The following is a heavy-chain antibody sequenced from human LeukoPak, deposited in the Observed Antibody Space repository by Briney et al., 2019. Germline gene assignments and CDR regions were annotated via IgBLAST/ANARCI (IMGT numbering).Heavy chain of an antibody. J-gene: IGHJ5*02. CDR1: GGSISSGSYY. CDR3: ARDRVAVAGSIENWFDP. D-gene: IGHD6-19*01. V-gene: IGHV4-61*02. Sequence: SQTLSLTCTVSGGSISSGSYYCSWLRQPAGKGLEWIVRIYTSGSTNYNPSLKSRVTISVDTSKNQFSLKLSSVTAADTAVYYCARDRVAVAGSIENWFDPWGQGTLVTVCS. CDR2: IYTSGST.